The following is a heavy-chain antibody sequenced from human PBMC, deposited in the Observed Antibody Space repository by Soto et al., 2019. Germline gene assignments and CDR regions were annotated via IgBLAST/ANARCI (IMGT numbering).Heavy chain of an antibody. V-gene: IGHV4-30-4*01. Sequence: QVQLQESGPGLVKPSQTLSLTCTVSGDSISSGDYYWSWIRQPPGKGLEWIGYIYNAGSTYSNPSLKSRVTISVDTAKNQFSLKLSSETAADTAVYYCARDSENYYGSGSYLAYWGQGSLVTVSS. CDR3: ARDSENYYGSGSYLAY. CDR2: IYNAGST. J-gene: IGHJ4*02. CDR1: GDSISSGDYY. D-gene: IGHD3-10*01.